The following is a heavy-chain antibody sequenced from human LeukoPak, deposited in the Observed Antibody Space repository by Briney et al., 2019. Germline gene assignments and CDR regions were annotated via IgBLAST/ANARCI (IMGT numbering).Heavy chain of an antibody. D-gene: IGHD4-23*01. J-gene: IGHJ6*02. V-gene: IGHV3-23*01. CDR2: ISGSGGST. CDR1: GFTFSSYA. Sequence: GGSLRLSCAASGFTFSSYAMSWVRQAPGKGLEWVSAISGSGGSTYYADSVKGRFTISRDNSKNTLYLQMNSLRAEDTAVYYCAKGGLAVKYYYYYGMDVWGQGTTVTVSS. CDR3: AKGGLAVKYYYYYGMDV.